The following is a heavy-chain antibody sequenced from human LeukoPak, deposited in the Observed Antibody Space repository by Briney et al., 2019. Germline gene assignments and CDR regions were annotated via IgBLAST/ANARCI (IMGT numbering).Heavy chain of an antibody. CDR1: GGTFSSYA. J-gene: IGHJ4*02. V-gene: IGHV1-69*04. CDR3: ARGGLETCTNGVCYPHY. Sequence: SVKVSCKASGGTFSSYAISWVRQAPGQGLEWMGRIIPILGIANYAQKFQGRVTITADKSTSTAYMELSSLRSEDTAVYYCARGGLETCTNGVCYPHYWGQGTLVTVSS. D-gene: IGHD2-8*01. CDR2: IIPILGIA.